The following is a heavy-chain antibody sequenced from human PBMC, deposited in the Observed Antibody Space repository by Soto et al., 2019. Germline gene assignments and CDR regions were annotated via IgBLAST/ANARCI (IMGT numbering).Heavy chain of an antibody. CDR2: ISGSGGST. J-gene: IGHJ4*02. CDR1: GFTFSSYA. Sequence: PGGSLRLSCAASGFTFSSYAMSWVRQAPGKGLEWVSAISGSGGSTYYADSVKGRFTISRDNSKNTLYLQMNSLRAEDTAVYYCAKATYYYDSSGYYGPDYWGQGTLVTVSS. V-gene: IGHV3-23*01. D-gene: IGHD3-22*01. CDR3: AKATYYYDSSGYYGPDY.